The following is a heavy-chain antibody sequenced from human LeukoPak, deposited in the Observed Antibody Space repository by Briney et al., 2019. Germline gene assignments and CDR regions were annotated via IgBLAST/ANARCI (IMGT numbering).Heavy chain of an antibody. CDR3: ARGLGVFYYYYYYMDV. J-gene: IGHJ6*03. CDR2: ISSSSSYI. Sequence: GGSLRLSCAASGFTFSSYSMNWVRQAPGKGLEWVSSISSSSSYIYYADSVKGRFTISTDNAKNSPYLQMNSLSAEDTAVYYCARGLGVFYYYYYYMDVWGKGTTVTVSS. CDR1: GFTFSSYS. D-gene: IGHD3-10*01. V-gene: IGHV3-21*01.